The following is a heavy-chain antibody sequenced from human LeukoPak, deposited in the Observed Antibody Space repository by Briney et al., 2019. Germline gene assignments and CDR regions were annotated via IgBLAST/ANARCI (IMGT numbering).Heavy chain of an antibody. CDR3: ARDKGSRVNPYYFDC. Sequence: GGSLRLSCAASGFTVSSNYMSWVRQAPGKGLEWVSVIYSGGSTYYADSVKDRFTISRDNAKNSLYLQMNSLRAEDTAVYYCARDKGSRVNPYYFDCWGQGTLVTVSS. D-gene: IGHD3-10*01. CDR1: GFTVSSNY. V-gene: IGHV3-53*01. J-gene: IGHJ4*02. CDR2: IYSGGST.